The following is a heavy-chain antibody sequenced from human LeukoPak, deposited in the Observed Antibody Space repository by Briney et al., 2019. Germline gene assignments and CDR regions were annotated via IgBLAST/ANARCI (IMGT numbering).Heavy chain of an antibody. CDR2: INHSGTT. CDR1: GGSFSAHY. V-gene: IGHV4-34*01. D-gene: IGHD3-22*01. J-gene: IGHJ5*02. Sequence: SETLSLTCAVYGGSFSAHYWSWIRQPPGKGLEWIGEINHSGTTNYNPSLKSRVSISVDTSKNQFSLKLNSVTAADTAVYYCARGGGYYSSDDWFDPWGQGTLVTVSS. CDR3: ARGGGYYSSDDWFDP.